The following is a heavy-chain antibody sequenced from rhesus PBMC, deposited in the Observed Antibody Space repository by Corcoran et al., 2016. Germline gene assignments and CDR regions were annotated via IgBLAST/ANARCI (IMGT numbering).Heavy chain of an antibody. J-gene: IGHJ4*01. CDR1: GGSISGGYYY. Sequence: QVKLQESGPGLVKPLETLSLTCAVSGGSISGGYYYWSWIRQPPGKGLEWIGGIYSSRGNTYYNPCLKSRVTISTTTSKNQFSLKLRSVTAADTAVYYCARGLPAWGYFDYWGQGVLVTVSS. D-gene: IGHD3-34*01. V-gene: IGHV4S12*01. CDR3: ARGLPAWGYFDY. CDR2: IYSSRGNT.